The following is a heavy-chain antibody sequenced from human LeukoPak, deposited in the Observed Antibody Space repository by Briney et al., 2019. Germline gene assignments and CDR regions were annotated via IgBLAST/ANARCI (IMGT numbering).Heavy chain of an antibody. CDR3: ARDRLTIAGESDY. Sequence: ASVKPSCKASGYTFTDYYIHWVRQAPGQRLEGMGWINTNSGATSYVKKFKDRLTMTRDPSISTAYMDLSRLTSGDTAVYFWARDRLTIAGESDYWGQGTLVTVSS. D-gene: IGHD6-13*01. V-gene: IGHV1-2*02. J-gene: IGHJ4*01. CDR2: INTNSGAT. CDR1: GYTFTDYY.